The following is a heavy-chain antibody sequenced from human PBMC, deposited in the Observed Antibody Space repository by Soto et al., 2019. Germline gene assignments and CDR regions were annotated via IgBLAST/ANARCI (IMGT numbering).Heavy chain of an antibody. CDR3: ARDPLGYCSGGSCPGYFQH. V-gene: IGHV4-59*01. CDR2: IYYSGST. CDR1: GGSISSYY. D-gene: IGHD2-15*01. J-gene: IGHJ1*01. Sequence: QVQLQESGPGLVKPSETLSLTCTVSGGSISSYYWSWIRQPPGKGLEWIGYIYYSGSTNYNPSLKRRLTISLATSKNQFSLKLSSVTAADTAVYYCARDPLGYCSGGSCPGYFQHWGQGTLVTVSS.